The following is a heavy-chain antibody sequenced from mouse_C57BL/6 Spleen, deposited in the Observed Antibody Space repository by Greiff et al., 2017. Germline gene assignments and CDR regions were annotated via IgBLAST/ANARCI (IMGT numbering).Heavy chain of an antibody. CDR2: IYPGDGDT. CDR1: GYAFSSYW. V-gene: IGHV1-80*01. Sequence: VQWVESGAELVKPGASVKISCKASGYAFSSYWMNWVKQRPGKGLEWIGQIYPGDGDTNYNGKFKGKATLTADKSSSTAYMQLSSLTSEDSAVYFCARKDYYGSSYDWYFDVWGTGTTVTVSS. J-gene: IGHJ1*03. D-gene: IGHD1-1*01. CDR3: ARKDYYGSSYDWYFDV.